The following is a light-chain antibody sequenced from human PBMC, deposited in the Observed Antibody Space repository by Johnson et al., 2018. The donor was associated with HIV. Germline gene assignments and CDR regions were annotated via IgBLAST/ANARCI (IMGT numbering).Light chain of an antibody. CDR1: SSNIGNNY. CDR2: YNN. J-gene: IGLJ1*01. CDR3: GTWDSGLRAGF. V-gene: IGLV1-51*01. Sequence: QAVLTQPPSVSAAPGQKVTISCSGSSSNIGNNYVSWYQQVPGAAPKLLIYYNNKRPSGIPDRLPGSKSGTSATLGITGLPTGDEAEYYYGTWDSGLRAGFVETGSKVTVL.